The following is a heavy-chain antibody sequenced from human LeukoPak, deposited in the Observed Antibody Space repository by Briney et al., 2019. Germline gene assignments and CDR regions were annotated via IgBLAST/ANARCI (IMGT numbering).Heavy chain of an antibody. CDR1: GFTFSSYG. D-gene: IGHD6-19*01. CDR3: AKYQRQWLPKGGFDY. Sequence: GRSLRLFCAASGFTFSSYGMHWVRQAPGKGLEWVAVISYDGNNKYYADSVKGRFTISRDNSKNTLYLQMDNLRAEDTAVYYCAKYQRQWLPKGGFDYWGQGTLVTVSS. CDR2: ISYDGNNK. J-gene: IGHJ4*02. V-gene: IGHV3-30*18.